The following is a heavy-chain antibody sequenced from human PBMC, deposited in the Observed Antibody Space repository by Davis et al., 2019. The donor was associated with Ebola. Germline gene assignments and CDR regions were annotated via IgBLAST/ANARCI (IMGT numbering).Heavy chain of an antibody. CDR1: GYTFTSDD. V-gene: IGHV1-8*01. CDR3: ARGSSGWYYFDY. D-gene: IGHD6-19*01. J-gene: IGHJ4*02. Sequence: ASVKVSCKASGYTFTSDDINWVRQATGQGLEWMGWMNPNSGNTGYAQKFQGRVTMTRDTSTSTVYMELSSLRSEDTAVYYCARGSSGWYYFDYWGQGTLVTVSS. CDR2: MNPNSGNT.